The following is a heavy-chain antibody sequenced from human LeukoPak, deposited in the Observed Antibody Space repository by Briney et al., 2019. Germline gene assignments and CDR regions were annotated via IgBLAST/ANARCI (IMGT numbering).Heavy chain of an antibody. V-gene: IGHV1-46*01. D-gene: IGHD6-13*01. CDR3: GSGDSIAAASSPYYYYYGMDV. J-gene: IGHJ6*04. CDR1: GYTFTSYY. Sequence: ASVKVSCKASGYTFTSYYMHWVRQAPGQGLEWMGIINPSGGSTSYAQKFQGRVTMTRDTSTSTVYMELSSLRSEDTAVYYCGSGDSIAAASSPYYYYYGMDVWGKGTTVTVSS. CDR2: INPSGGST.